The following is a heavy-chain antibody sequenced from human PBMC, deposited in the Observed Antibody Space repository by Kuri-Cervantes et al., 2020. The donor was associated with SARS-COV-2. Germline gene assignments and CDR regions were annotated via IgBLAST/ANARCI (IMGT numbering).Heavy chain of an antibody. D-gene: IGHD3-3*01. J-gene: IGHJ3*02. CDR3: ARQGYDFWSGYYTLGAFDI. CDR2: IDPSDSYT. CDR1: GYSFTSYW. V-gene: IGHV5-10-1*01. Sequence: KVSCKGSGYSFTSYWISWVRQMPGKGLEWMGRIDPSDSYTNYSPSFQGHVTISADKSISTAYLQWSSLKASDTAMYYCARQGYDFWSGYYTLGAFDIWGQGTMVTVSS.